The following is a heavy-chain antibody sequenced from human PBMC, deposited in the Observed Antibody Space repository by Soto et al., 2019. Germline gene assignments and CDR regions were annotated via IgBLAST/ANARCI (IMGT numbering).Heavy chain of an antibody. CDR2: IWYDGSNK. CDR3: ARDRGEYYCYYYMDV. J-gene: IGHJ6*03. D-gene: IGHD3-16*01. V-gene: IGHV3-33*01. Sequence: QVQLVESGGGVVQPGRSLRLSCAASGFTFSSYGMHWVRQAPGKGLEWVAVIWYDGSNKYYADSVKGRFTISRDNSKNTLYLQKNSLRAEDTAVYYWARDRGEYYCYYYMDVWGKGTTVTVSS. CDR1: GFTFSSYG.